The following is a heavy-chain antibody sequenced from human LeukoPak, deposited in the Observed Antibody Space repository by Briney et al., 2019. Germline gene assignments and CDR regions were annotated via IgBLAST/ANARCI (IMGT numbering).Heavy chain of an antibody. Sequence: SETLSLTCTVSGDSMSSYYWSWIRQPPGKGLEWIGCIYYSGSTNYNPSLKSRVTISVDTSKNQFSLKLSSVTAADTAVYYCARRAADYGEILGWGQGTLVTVSS. CDR1: GDSMSSYY. V-gene: IGHV4-59*01. D-gene: IGHD4-17*01. J-gene: IGHJ4*02. CDR2: IYYSGST. CDR3: ARRAADYGEILG.